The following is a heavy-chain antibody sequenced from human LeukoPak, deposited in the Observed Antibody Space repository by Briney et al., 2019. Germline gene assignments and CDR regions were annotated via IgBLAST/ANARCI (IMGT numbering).Heavy chain of an antibody. CDR3: ARDSSGNFIPDYFDY. CDR1: GFTFSSFE. D-gene: IGHD3-10*01. Sequence: PGGSLRLSCATSGFTFSSFEMNWVRQAPGKGLEWVSYISSTGNTIYYADSVEGRFTISRDNAKSSLYLRMNSLRAEDTAVYYCARDSSGNFIPDYFDYWGQGTLVTVSS. CDR2: ISSTGNTI. J-gene: IGHJ4*02. V-gene: IGHV3-48*03.